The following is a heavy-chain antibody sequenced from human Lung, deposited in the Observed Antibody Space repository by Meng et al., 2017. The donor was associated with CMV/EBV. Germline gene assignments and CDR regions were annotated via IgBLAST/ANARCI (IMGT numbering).Heavy chain of an antibody. D-gene: IGHD6-13*01. V-gene: IGHV3-48*04. CDR1: GFTFSDYS. CDR2: IRDTTGTT. CDR3: ARGGVAAAGGLGYYGMDG. J-gene: IGHJ6*02. Sequence: GRSLKISCTASGFTFSDYSMHWVRQAPGKGLEWISYIRDTTGTTYYADSVKGRFTISRDNAKSSLLLQMNSLRVEDTAVYYCARGGVAAAGGLGYYGMDGXGQGXTVTVSS.